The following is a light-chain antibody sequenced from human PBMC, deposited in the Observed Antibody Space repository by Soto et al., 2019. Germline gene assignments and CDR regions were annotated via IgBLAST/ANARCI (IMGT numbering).Light chain of an antibody. CDR1: QSVGSNY. CDR2: GAS. CDR3: QQYGYSPIT. J-gene: IGKJ5*01. Sequence: EFVLTQSRGTLSLSPGDRATLSYRASQSVGSNYLAWYQQKPGQAPRLXIYGASSRATGIADRFSGSGSGTEFTLTISRLQPEDFALYYCQQYGYSPITFGQGTRLEIK. V-gene: IGKV3-20*01.